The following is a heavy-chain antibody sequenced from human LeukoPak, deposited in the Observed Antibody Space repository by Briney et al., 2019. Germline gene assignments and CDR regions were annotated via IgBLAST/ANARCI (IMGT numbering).Heavy chain of an antibody. CDR2: IKQDGSEK. Sequence: GGSLRLSCAASGFTFSSYWMSWVRQAPGKGLEWVANIKQDGSEKYYVDSVKGRFTISRDNAKNLLYLQMNSLRAEDTAVYYCARARTTVVSYFDYWGQGTLVTVSS. J-gene: IGHJ4*02. CDR3: ARARTTVVSYFDY. CDR1: GFTFSSYW. D-gene: IGHD4-23*01. V-gene: IGHV3-7*01.